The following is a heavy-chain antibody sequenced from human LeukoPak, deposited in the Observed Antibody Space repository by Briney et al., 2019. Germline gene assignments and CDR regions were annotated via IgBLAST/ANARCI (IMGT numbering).Heavy chain of an antibody. CDR1: GFXFSTYE. D-gene: IGHD5-12*01. CDR3: ASPHSGYG. CDR2: ISFSGSPI. Sequence: GGSLRLSCAASGFXFSTYEINWVRQAPGKGLEWVSYISFSGSPIYYADSLRGRFTISRDNAKNTLYLQMNSLRDEDTAVYYCASPHSGYGWGQGTVVTVSS. J-gene: IGHJ4*02. V-gene: IGHV3-48*03.